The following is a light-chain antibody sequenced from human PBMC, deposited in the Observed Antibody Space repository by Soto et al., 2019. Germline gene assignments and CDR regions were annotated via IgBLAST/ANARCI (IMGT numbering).Light chain of an antibody. CDR3: QSFDSSLTAWV. CDR2: HDG. CDR1: SSNIGADFD. Sequence: QSVLTQPPSISGAPGQRVTISCSGSSSNIGADFDVHWYQQLPGTAPKVLTHHDGDRPSGVPDRFSWSRSGTSASLTISGRRPEDEADYYCQSFDSSLTAWVFGGGTKVTVL. J-gene: IGLJ3*02. V-gene: IGLV1-40*01.